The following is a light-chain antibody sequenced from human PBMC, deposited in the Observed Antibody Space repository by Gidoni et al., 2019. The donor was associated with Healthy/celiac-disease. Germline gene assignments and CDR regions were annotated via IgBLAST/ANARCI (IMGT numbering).Light chain of an antibody. J-gene: IGKJ5*01. CDR3: QQYNSYPRT. CDR2: AAS. CDR1: KCISNY. V-gene: IGKV1-16*02. Sequence: DIQMTQSPSSLSASVGDRVTITCRASKCISNYLAWFQQKPVKAPKSLIYAASSLQSGVPSKFSGSGSGTDFTRTISSLQPEDFTTYYCQQYNSYPRTFGQGTRLEIK.